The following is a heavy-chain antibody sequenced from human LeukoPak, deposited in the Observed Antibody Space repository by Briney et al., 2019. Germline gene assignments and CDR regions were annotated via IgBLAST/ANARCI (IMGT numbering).Heavy chain of an antibody. CDR1: GYSFTSYW. Sequence: GESLKISCKGSGYSFTSYWIGWVRQMPGKGLEWMGIIYPGDSDTRYSPSFQGQVTISADKSISTAYLQWSSLKASDTAMYYCARLNDFWSGYGYYFDYWGQGTLVTVSS. J-gene: IGHJ4*02. CDR2: IYPGDSDT. CDR3: ARLNDFWSGYGYYFDY. V-gene: IGHV5-51*01. D-gene: IGHD3-3*01.